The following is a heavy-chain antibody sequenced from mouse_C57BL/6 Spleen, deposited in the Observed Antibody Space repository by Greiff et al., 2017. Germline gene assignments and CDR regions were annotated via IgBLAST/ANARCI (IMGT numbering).Heavy chain of an antibody. J-gene: IGHJ4*01. D-gene: IGHD2-5*01. CDR2: IWSGGST. CDR1: GFSLTSYG. CDR3: ARKDSNYENYAMDY. Sequence: VMLVESGPGLVQPSQSLSITCTVSGFSLTSYGVHWVRQSPGKGLEWLGVIWSGGSTDYNAAFISRLSISKDNSKSQVFFKMNSLQADDTAIYYCARKDSNYENYAMDYWGQGTSVTVSS. V-gene: IGHV2-2*01.